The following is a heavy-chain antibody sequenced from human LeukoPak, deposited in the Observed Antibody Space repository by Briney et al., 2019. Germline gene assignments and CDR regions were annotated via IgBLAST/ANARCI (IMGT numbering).Heavy chain of an antibody. Sequence: SETLSLTCTVSGGSVSSASNYWSWIRQPPGKGLEWIGYIYYSGSTNYNPSLKSRVTISVDTSKNQFSLKLSSVTAADTAVYYCARRRAAGLGAFDIWGQGTMVTVSS. D-gene: IGHD6-13*01. CDR1: GGSVSSASNY. V-gene: IGHV4-61*01. J-gene: IGHJ3*02. CDR3: ARRRAAGLGAFDI. CDR2: IYYSGST.